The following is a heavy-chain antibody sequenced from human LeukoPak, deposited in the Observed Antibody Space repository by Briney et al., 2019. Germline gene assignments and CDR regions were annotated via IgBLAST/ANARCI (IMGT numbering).Heavy chain of an antibody. D-gene: IGHD5-12*01. CDR2: ISSNGAST. J-gene: IGHJ5*02. CDR3: VKDGRPVVGGYDPNWFEP. Sequence: LRGSLRLSCSASVFTPRSYAMLWVGQAPGKGLEYVSAISSNGASTYYADSAKGRFTISRANSKNTLYLQMSSLRAEDTAVYYCVKDGRPVVGGYDPNWFEPWGQGTLVTVSS. CDR1: VFTPRSYA. V-gene: IGHV3-64D*06.